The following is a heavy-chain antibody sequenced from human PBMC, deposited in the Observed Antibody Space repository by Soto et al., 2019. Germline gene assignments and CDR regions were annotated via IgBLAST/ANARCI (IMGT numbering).Heavy chain of an antibody. Sequence: ASVKVSCKASGGTFSSYAISWVRQAPGQGLEWMGGIIPIFGTANYAQKFQGRVTITADESTTTAYMELSSLRSEDTAVYYCARDLKRYYDSSGYGYYYYGMDVWGQGGAGHRLL. D-gene: IGHD3-22*01. V-gene: IGHV1-69*13. CDR2: IIPIFGTA. CDR1: GGTFSSYA. CDR3: ARDLKRYYDSSGYGYYYYGMDV. J-gene: IGHJ6*02.